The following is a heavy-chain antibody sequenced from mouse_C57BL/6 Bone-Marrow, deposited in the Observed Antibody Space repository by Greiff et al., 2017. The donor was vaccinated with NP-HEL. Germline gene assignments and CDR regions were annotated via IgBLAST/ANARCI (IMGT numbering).Heavy chain of an antibody. CDR3: GREYYGSSSSRDFDV. Sequence: QVQLQQPGAELVMPGASVKLSCKASGYTFTSYWMHWVKQRPGQGLEWIGEIDPSDSYTNYNQKFKGKSTLTVDKSSSTAYMQLSSLTSEDSAVYYCGREYYGSSSSRDFDVWGTGTTVTVSS. J-gene: IGHJ1*03. CDR1: GYTFTSYW. CDR2: IDPSDSYT. V-gene: IGHV1-69*01. D-gene: IGHD1-1*01.